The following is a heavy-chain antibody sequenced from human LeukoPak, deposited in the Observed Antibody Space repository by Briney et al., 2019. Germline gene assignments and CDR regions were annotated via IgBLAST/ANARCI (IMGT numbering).Heavy chain of an antibody. CDR3: ATDGRSSGWYGFDY. J-gene: IGHJ4*02. V-gene: IGHV3-21*01. CDR2: ITSPVGRM. D-gene: IGHD6-19*01. Sequence: GGSLRLSCAASGFTFSTYSMNWVRQAPGKGLEWVSSITSPVGRMYYADSLKGRITISRDNARSTLYLQMNSLRAEDTAVYYCATDGRSSGWYGFDYWGQGLVLIVSS. CDR1: GFTFSTYS.